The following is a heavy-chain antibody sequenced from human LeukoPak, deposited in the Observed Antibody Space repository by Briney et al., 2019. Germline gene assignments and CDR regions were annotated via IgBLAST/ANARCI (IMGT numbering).Heavy chain of an antibody. J-gene: IGHJ4*02. CDR2: IYYSGST. Sequence: SETLSLTCTLSGGSISSSSYYWGWIRQPPGKGLEWIGSIYYSGSTYYNPSLKSRVTISVDTSKNQFSLKLSSVTAADTAVYYCARQGDFWSGYLGYWGQGTLVTISS. CDR1: GGSISSSSYY. V-gene: IGHV4-39*01. CDR3: ARQGDFWSGYLGY. D-gene: IGHD3-3*01.